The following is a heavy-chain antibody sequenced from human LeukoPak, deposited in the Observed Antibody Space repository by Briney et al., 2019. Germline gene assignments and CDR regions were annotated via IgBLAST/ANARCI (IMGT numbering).Heavy chain of an antibody. Sequence: ASVKLSCKASGYTFTSYGISWVRKAHGQGLEWMGWISAYNGNTNYAQKLQGRVTMTTVTSTSKAYMELRSLRSDDTAVYYCASSPYYNDSSGYYYWGQGTLVTVSS. CDR3: ASSPYYNDSSGYYY. J-gene: IGHJ4*02. V-gene: IGHV1-18*01. D-gene: IGHD3-22*01. CDR1: GYTFTSYG. CDR2: ISAYNGNT.